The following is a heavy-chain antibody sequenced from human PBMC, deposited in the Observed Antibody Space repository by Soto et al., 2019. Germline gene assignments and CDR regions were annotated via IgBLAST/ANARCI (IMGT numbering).Heavy chain of an antibody. J-gene: IGHJ5*02. CDR3: ARERPDGARLDP. V-gene: IGHV4-30-4*01. D-gene: IGHD6-6*01. Sequence: QVQLQESGPGLVKPSQTLSLTCTVSGGSISSGDYYWSWIRQPPGKGLEWIGYIYHSGSTYYNPSLKSRVTISVDTAKIQSSLKLSSVTAAATAVYYCARERPDGARLDPWGQGTLVTVSS. CDR2: IYHSGST. CDR1: GGSISSGDYY.